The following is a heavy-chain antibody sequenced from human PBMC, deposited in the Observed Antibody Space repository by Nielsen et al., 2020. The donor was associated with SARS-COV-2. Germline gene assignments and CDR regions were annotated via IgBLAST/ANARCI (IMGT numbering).Heavy chain of an antibody. D-gene: IGHD3-22*01. J-gene: IGHJ4*02. V-gene: IGHV1-8*01. CDR3: ASRNYYDSSGYALGY. CDR1: GYTFTSYD. CDR2: MNPNSGNT. Sequence: ASVKVSCKASGYTFTSYDINWVRQATGQGLEWMGWMNPNSGNTGYAQKFQGRVTMTRNTSISTAYMELRSLRSDDTAVYYCASRNYYDSSGYALGYWGQGTLVTVSS.